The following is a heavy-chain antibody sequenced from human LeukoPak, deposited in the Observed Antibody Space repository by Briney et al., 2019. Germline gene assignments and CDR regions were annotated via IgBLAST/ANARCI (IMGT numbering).Heavy chain of an antibody. CDR2: INPNSGGT. CDR1: GYTFTSYG. D-gene: IGHD1-26*01. V-gene: IGHV1-2*02. CDR3: AREATSVSAAKD. J-gene: IGHJ4*02. Sequence: ASVKVSCKASGYTFTSYGISWVRQAPGQGLEWMGWINPNSGGTNYAQKFQGRVTMTRDTSISTAYMELSRLRSDDTAVYYCAREATSVSAAKDWGQGTLVTVSS.